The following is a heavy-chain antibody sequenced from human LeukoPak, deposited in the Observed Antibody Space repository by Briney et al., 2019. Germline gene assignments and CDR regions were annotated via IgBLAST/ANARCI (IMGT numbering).Heavy chain of an antibody. J-gene: IGHJ3*02. Sequence: ASVKVSCKASGGTFSSYAISWVRQAPGQGLEWMGGIIPIFGTANYAQKFQGRVTITADESTSTAYMELSSLRSEDTAVYYCARDQDYGDAFDIWGQGTMVTVPS. D-gene: IGHD3-16*01. CDR2: IIPIFGTA. V-gene: IGHV1-69*13. CDR3: ARDQDYGDAFDI. CDR1: GGTFSSYA.